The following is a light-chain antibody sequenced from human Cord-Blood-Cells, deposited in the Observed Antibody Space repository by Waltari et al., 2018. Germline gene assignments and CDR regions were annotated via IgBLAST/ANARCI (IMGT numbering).Light chain of an antibody. CDR1: QSVSSSY. CDR3: QQYGSSYT. J-gene: IGKJ2*01. CDR2: GAS. V-gene: IGKV3-20*01. Sequence: EIVLTQSPGTLSLSPGERATLSCRACQSVSSSYLACYQQKPGQAPRLLIYGASSRATGIPDRFSGSGSGTDFTLTISRLEPEDFAVYYCQQYGSSYTFGQGTKLEIK.